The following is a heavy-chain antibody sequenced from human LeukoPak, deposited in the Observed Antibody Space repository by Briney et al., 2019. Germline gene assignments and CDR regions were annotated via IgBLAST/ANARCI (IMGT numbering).Heavy chain of an antibody. V-gene: IGHV4-61*02. CDR2: IYTSGST. CDR1: GGSISSGSYY. Sequence: PSETLSLTCTVSGGSISSGSYYWSWIRQPAGKGLEWIGRIYTSGSTNYNPSLKSRVTMSVDTSKNQFSLKLSSVTAADTAVYYCARSSTRNRGRDYYYYYMDVWGKGTTVTISS. CDR3: ARSSTRNRGRDYYYYYMDV. J-gene: IGHJ6*03. D-gene: IGHD1-14*01.